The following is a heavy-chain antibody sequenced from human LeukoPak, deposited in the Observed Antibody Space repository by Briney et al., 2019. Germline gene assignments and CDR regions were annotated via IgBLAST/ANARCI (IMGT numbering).Heavy chain of an antibody. J-gene: IGHJ4*02. Sequence: GGSLRLSCAASHFTFTNRWMNWVRQAPGKGLEWVGRIASNTDGGTTDYAAPVKGRFTISRDDSENALYLQMNSLKTEDTALYYCTTRTTTTIYWGQGTLVTVSS. CDR3: TTRTTTTIY. CDR2: IASNTDGGTT. V-gene: IGHV3-15*07. D-gene: IGHD1-7*01. CDR1: HFTFTNRW.